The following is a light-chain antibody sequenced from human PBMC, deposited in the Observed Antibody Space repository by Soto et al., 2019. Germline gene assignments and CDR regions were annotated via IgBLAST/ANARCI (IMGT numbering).Light chain of an antibody. CDR2: AAS. J-gene: IGKJ2*01. CDR3: QQSYRTPYT. Sequence: DLQMTQFPSSLSASVGDRVTITCRASQSSSNFLNWYQHKVGKAPKLLIYAASSLQSGVPSRFSGRGSGTDFTLTISSLQPEDFATYYCQQSYRTPYTFGQGTKLEIK. V-gene: IGKV1-39*01. CDR1: QSSSNF.